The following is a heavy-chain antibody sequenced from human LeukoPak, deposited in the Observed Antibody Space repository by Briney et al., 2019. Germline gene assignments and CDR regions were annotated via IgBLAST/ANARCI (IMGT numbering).Heavy chain of an antibody. Sequence: ASVEVSCKGSGYTFTSYYMHWVRQAPGQGLEWMGIINPSGGSTSYAQKFQGRVTMTRDTSTSTVYMELCSLRSEDTAVYYCARGGRTARPLDYWGQGTLVTVSS. CDR2: INPSGGST. D-gene: IGHD6-6*01. CDR1: GYTFTSYY. J-gene: IGHJ4*02. CDR3: ARGGRTARPLDY. V-gene: IGHV1-46*01.